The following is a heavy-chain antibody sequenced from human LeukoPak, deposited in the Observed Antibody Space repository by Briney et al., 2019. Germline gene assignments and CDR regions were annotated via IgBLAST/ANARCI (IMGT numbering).Heavy chain of an antibody. CDR2: INPSGGST. CDR1: GYTFTSYY. V-gene: IGHV1-46*01. CDR3: ARGGIVVVPAAIRWFDP. J-gene: IGHJ5*02. D-gene: IGHD2-2*01. Sequence: GASVKVSCKASGYTFTSYYMHWVRQAPGQGLEWMGIINPSGGSTSYAQKFQGRVTMTRDTSTSTVYMELSSLRSEDTAVYYCARGGIVVVPAAIRWFDPWGQGTLVTASS.